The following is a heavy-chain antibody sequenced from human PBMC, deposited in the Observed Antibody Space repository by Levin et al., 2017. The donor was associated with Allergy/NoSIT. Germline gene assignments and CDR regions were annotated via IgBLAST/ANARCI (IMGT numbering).Heavy chain of an antibody. J-gene: IGHJ5*02. CDR3: AKDGPNDFWSGYPINWFDP. CDR1: GFTFSSYA. D-gene: IGHD3-3*01. CDR2: ISGSGGST. Sequence: GGSLRLSCAASGFTFSSYAMSWVRQAPGKGLEWVSAISGSGGSTYYADSVKGRFTISRDNSKNTLYLQMNSLRAEDTAVYYCAKDGPNDFWSGYPINWFDPWGQGTLVTVSS. V-gene: IGHV3-23*01.